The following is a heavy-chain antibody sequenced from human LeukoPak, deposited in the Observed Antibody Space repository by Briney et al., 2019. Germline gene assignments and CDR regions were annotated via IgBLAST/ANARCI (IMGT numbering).Heavy chain of an antibody. CDR2: INSDGSGT. CDR3: TRTEGAAARMY. Sequence: GGSLRLSCAASGFTFSTYWMHWVRQAPGKGPVWVSRINSDGSGTTYADSVKGRFTISRDNAKNTLYLQMNSLRAEDTAVYYCTRTEGAAARMYWGQGTLVTVSS. CDR1: GFTFSTYW. J-gene: IGHJ4*02. D-gene: IGHD6-13*01. V-gene: IGHV3-74*01.